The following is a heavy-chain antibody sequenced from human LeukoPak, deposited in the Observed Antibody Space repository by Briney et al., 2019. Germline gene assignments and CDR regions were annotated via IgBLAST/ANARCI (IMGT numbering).Heavy chain of an antibody. Sequence: SETLSLTCGVSGGSISNTNWWTCLRQPPGKGQEWIGEVNHQGSTNYNPSLKSRVAISVDKSENHISLQLTSVTAADTAVYYCAREGGPYRPLDYSGQGTLVTVAS. CDR2: VNHQGST. J-gene: IGHJ4*02. CDR1: GGSISNTNW. CDR3: AREGGPYRPLDY. V-gene: IGHV4-4*02.